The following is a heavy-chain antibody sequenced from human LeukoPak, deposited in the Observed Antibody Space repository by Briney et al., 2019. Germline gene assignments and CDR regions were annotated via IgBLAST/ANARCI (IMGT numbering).Heavy chain of an antibody. V-gene: IGHV4-39*01. D-gene: IGHD1-1*01. CDR1: GGSISSSSYY. J-gene: IGHJ3*02. CDR3: ARHGVRDAFDI. CDR2: IYYSGST. Sequence: SETLSLTCTVSGGSISSSSYYWGWIRQPPGKGLEWIGSIYYSGSTYYNPSLKSRVTISVDTSKNQFSLKLSSVTAADTAVYYCARHGVRDAFDIWGQGTMVTVSS.